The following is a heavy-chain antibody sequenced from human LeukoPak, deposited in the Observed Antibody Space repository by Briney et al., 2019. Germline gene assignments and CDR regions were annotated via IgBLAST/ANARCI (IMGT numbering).Heavy chain of an antibody. J-gene: IGHJ4*02. CDR3: ARLTYYYDSSGYYRHIDY. CDR1: GGSISSSSYY. D-gene: IGHD3-22*01. Sequence: SETLSLTCTVSGGSISSSSYYWGWIRQPPGKGLEWIGSIYYSGSTYYNPSLKSRVTISVDTSKNQFSLKLSSVTAADTAVYYCARLTYYYDSSGYYRHIDYWGQGTLVTVSS. V-gene: IGHV4-39*01. CDR2: IYYSGST.